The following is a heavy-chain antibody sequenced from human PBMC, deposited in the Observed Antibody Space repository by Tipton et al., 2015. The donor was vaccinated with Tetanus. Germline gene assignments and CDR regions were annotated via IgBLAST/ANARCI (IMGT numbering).Heavy chain of an antibody. V-gene: IGHV1-69*01. Sequence: QLVQSGAEVKKPGSSVKVSCKASGGTFSSYAISWVRQAPGQGLEWMGGLIPTFGTENYAQKFQGRVTITADESTSTAYMELSSLRSEDTAVYYCARLRENIVVVVAADNWYFDLWGRGTLVTVSS. CDR2: LIPTFGTE. CDR3: ARLRENIVVVVAADNWYFDL. D-gene: IGHD2-15*01. J-gene: IGHJ2*01. CDR1: GGTFSSYA.